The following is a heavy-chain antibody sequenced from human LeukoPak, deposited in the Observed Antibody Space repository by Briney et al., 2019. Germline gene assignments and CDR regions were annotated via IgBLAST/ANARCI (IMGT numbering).Heavy chain of an antibody. CDR2: ISSGGGST. Sequence: GGSLRLSCAASGFPFSNYAMRWARQSPGKGLEWVSTISSGGGSTYYADSVKGRFTISRDDPKNTLHLQLNSLRVEDTASYYCAKDYCSGGACYFFDYWGQGTLVTVSS. CDR1: GFPFSNYA. J-gene: IGHJ4*02. D-gene: IGHD2-15*01. V-gene: IGHV3-23*01. CDR3: AKDYCSGGACYFFDY.